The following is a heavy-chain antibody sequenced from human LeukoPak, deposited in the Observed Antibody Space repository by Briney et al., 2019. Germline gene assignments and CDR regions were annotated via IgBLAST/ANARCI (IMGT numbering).Heavy chain of an antibody. D-gene: IGHD4-17*01. Sequence: QTGGSLRLSCAASGFTFSSYAMHWVRQAPGKGLEWVAVISYDGSNKYYADSVKGRFTISRDNSKNTLYLQMNSLRAEDTAVYYCAKARSLDYGDRYYFDYWGQGTLVTVSS. CDR1: GFTFSSYA. J-gene: IGHJ4*02. CDR2: ISYDGSNK. V-gene: IGHV3-30-3*01. CDR3: AKARSLDYGDRYYFDY.